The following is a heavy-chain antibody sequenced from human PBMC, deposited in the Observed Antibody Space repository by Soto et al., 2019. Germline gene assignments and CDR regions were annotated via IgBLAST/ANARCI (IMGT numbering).Heavy chain of an antibody. J-gene: IGHJ5*02. CDR3: SGRAREGFDP. D-gene: IGHD1-26*01. Sequence: SETLSLTCTVSCDSTSTSTYYWGRIRQPPGKGLEWIGSIDYRGITYHNPSRKSRVTISADTSKNQFSLKWSPLPASHTAFYYCSGRAREGFDPWGRETMVTVAS. CDR1: CDSTSTSTYY. CDR2: IDYRGIT. V-gene: IGHV4-39*01.